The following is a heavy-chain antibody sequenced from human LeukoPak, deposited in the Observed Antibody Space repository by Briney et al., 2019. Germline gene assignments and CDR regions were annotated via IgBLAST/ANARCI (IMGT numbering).Heavy chain of an antibody. CDR2: ISGSGGST. CDR3: AKEGRGELLGCFDY. CDR1: GFTFSSYA. V-gene: IGHV3-23*01. D-gene: IGHD3-10*01. Sequence: GGSLRLSCAASGFTFSSYAMSWVRQAPGQGLKWASAISGSGGSTYYADSVKGRFTISRDNSKNTLYLQMNSLRAEDTAVYYCAKEGRGELLGCFDYWGQGTLVTVSS. J-gene: IGHJ4*02.